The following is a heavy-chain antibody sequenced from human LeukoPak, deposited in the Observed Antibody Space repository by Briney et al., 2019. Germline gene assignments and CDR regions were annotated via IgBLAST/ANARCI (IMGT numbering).Heavy chain of an antibody. CDR1: GFTFSSYS. CDR3: AKDCWFDP. Sequence: QPGGSLRLSCAASGFTFSSYSMSWVRQAPGKGLEWVSAISGSGHSTFYADSVKGRFTISRDNFKNVLYLEMSSLRAEDTAVYYCAKDCWFDPWGQGTLVTVSS. V-gene: IGHV3-23*01. J-gene: IGHJ5*02. CDR2: ISGSGHST.